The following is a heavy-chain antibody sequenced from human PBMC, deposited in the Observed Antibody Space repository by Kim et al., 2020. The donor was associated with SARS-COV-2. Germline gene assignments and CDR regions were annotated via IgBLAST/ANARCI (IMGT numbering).Heavy chain of an antibody. CDR2: INHSGST. Sequence: SETLSLTCAVYGGSFSGYYWSWIRQPPGKGLEWIGEINHSGSTNYNPSLKSRVTISVDTSKNQFSLKLSSVTAADTAVYYCARVFGQWLVRVPAIYFDYWGQGTLVTVSS. J-gene: IGHJ4*02. V-gene: IGHV4-34*01. CDR3: ARVFGQWLVRVPAIYFDY. D-gene: IGHD6-19*01. CDR1: GGSFSGYY.